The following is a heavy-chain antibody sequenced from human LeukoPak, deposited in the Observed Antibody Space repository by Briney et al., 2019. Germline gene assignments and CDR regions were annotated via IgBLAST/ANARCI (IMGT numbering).Heavy chain of an antibody. CDR3: AKDSIRRDYGSYYFDY. CDR2: IQFDGNNE. CDR1: GFTFNTYG. Sequence: PGGSLRLSCEASGFTFNTYGMHWVRQAPGKGLEWVAFIQFDGNNEYYADSVKGRFTIYRDNSKNTLYMQMNSLRAEDTAVYYCAKDSIRRDYGSYYFDYWGQGTLVTVSS. D-gene: IGHD4-17*01. V-gene: IGHV3-30*02. J-gene: IGHJ4*02.